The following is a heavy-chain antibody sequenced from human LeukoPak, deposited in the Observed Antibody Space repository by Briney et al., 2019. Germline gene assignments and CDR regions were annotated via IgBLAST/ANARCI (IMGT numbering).Heavy chain of an antibody. V-gene: IGHV3-48*01. D-gene: IGHD3-22*01. CDR2: ISRSSSPI. Sequence: PGGSLRLSCAASEFTFSGYSMNWVRQAPGKGLEWVSYISRSSSPIYYADSVKGRFTISRDNAKNSLYLQMISLRAEDTAVYYCARDRPRPGYDSSGYYYSDYFDYWGQGTLVTVSS. J-gene: IGHJ4*02. CDR3: ARDRPRPGYDSSGYYYSDYFDY. CDR1: EFTFSGYS.